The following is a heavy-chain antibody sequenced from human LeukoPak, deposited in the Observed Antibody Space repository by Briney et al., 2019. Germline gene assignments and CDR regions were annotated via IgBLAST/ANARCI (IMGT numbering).Heavy chain of an antibody. J-gene: IGHJ5*02. CDR1: GFAFSRSW. CDR3: ASQSSARFDP. D-gene: IGHD3-16*01. CDR2: IQPDGSEQ. V-gene: IGHV3-7*01. Sequence: GGSLRLSCVASGFAFSRSWMSWVRQAPGKGLEWVGNIQPDGSEQYPVDSVKGRFTISRDNSRNSLFLQMSSLRVEDTAVYYCASQSSARFDPWGQGTLVTVSS.